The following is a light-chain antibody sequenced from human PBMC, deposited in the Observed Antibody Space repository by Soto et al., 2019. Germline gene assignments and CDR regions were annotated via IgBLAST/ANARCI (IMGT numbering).Light chain of an antibody. CDR1: QSVSSN. CDR3: QQNNNWPPIT. Sequence: IVITQSPTPLSLSPGEKATLSCQASQSVSSNLAWYQQKPGQAPRLLIYAASTRATGVPARFSGSGSGTEFTLTISSPQPEDFAVYYCQQNNNWPPITFGQGTRLEI. CDR2: AAS. V-gene: IGKV3-15*01. J-gene: IGKJ5*01.